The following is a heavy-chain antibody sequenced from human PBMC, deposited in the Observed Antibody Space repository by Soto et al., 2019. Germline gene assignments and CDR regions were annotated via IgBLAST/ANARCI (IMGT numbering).Heavy chain of an antibody. V-gene: IGHV2-5*02. CDR3: ALSRAPYYGSGSYGAFDI. D-gene: IGHD3-10*01. Sequence: QITLKESGPTLVKPTQTLTLTCTFSGFSLSTSGVGVGWIRQPPGKALEWLALIYCDDDKRYSPSLKSRLTNIKDTSKNQVVLTMTNMDPVDTATYYCALSRAPYYGSGSYGAFDIWGQGTMVTVAS. J-gene: IGHJ3*02. CDR2: IYCDDDK. CDR1: GFSLSTSGVG.